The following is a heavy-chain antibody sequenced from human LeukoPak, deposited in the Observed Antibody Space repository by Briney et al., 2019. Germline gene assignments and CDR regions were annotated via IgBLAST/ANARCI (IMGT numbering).Heavy chain of an antibody. J-gene: IGHJ6*04. Sequence: SETLSLTRTVSGGSISSGGYYWIWIRQHPGTGLEWIGYIFYSGSTYYNPSLKSRVTISVDTSKNQFSLRLSSVTAADTAVYYCARGYPYGYYYYYGMDVWGKGTAVTVSS. V-gene: IGHV4-31*03. CDR2: IFYSGST. CDR1: GGSISSGGYY. D-gene: IGHD4-17*01. CDR3: ARGYPYGYYYYYGMDV.